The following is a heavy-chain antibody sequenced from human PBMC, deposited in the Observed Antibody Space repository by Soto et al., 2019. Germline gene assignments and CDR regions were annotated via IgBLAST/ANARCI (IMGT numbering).Heavy chain of an antibody. V-gene: IGHV3-53*01. Sequence: CGSLRLSCAASCFTVSNSYMSWVRQAPGKGLEWVSVIYSGGSTYYADSVKGRFTISRDSSKNTLYLQMNSLRAEDTAVYYCARGFKSSFGYWGQGTLVSVSS. CDR2: IYSGGST. J-gene: IGHJ4*02. CDR1: CFTVSNSY. CDR3: ARGFKSSFGY.